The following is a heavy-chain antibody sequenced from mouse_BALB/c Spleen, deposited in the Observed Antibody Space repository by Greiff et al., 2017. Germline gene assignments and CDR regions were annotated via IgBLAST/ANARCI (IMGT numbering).Heavy chain of an antibody. CDR2: ISNLAYSI. D-gene: IGHD2-14*01. J-gene: IGHJ3*01. Sequence: EVKLVESGGGLVQPGGSRKLSCAASGFTFSDYGMAWVRQAPGKGPEWVAFISNLAYSIYYADTVTGRFTISRENAKNTLYLEMSSLRSEDTAMYYCARSYYRYDWFAYWGQGTLVTVSA. CDR3: ARSYYRYDWFAY. CDR1: GFTFSDYG. V-gene: IGHV5-15*02.